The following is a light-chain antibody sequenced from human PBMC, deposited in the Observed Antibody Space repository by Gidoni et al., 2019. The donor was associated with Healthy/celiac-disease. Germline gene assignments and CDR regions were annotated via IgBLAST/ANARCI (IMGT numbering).Light chain of an antibody. CDR3: QQYDNLPIT. V-gene: IGKV1-33*01. CDR1: QDISNY. J-gene: IGKJ5*01. CDR2: DAS. Sequence: DIQMTQSPSSLSASVGDRVTITCQASQDISNYLNWYQQKPWKAPKLLIYDASNLETGGPSRFSGSGSGPDFTFTISSLQPEDIATYSCQQYDNLPITFGQGTRLEIK.